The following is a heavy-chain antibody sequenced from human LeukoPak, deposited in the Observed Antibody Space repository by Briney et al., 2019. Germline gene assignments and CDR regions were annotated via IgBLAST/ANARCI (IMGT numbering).Heavy chain of an antibody. Sequence: SETLSLTRAVYGGSFSGYYWSWIRQPPGKGLEWIGEINHSGSTNYNPSLKSRVTISVDTSKNQFPLKLSSVTAADTAVYYCATRLGSSWFKYGMDVWGKGTTVTVSS. CDR2: INHSGST. D-gene: IGHD6-13*01. CDR1: GGSFSGYY. J-gene: IGHJ6*04. V-gene: IGHV4-34*01. CDR3: ATRLGSSWFKYGMDV.